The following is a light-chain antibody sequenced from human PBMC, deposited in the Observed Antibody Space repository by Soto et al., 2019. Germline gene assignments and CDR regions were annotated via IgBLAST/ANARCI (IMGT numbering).Light chain of an antibody. V-gene: IGKV3-11*01. CDR3: HQRSNWWT. Sequence: DIVLTQSPATLSLSPGERATLSCRASQSVSSYLAWYQQKPGQAPRLLIYDASNRATGVPARFSGSGSGTDFTLSISSLEPEDFAVYYCHQRSNWWTFGQGTKVDIK. J-gene: IGKJ1*01. CDR1: QSVSSY. CDR2: DAS.